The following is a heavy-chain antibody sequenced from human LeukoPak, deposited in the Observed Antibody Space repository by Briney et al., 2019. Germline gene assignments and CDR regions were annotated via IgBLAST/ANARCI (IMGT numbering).Heavy chain of an antibody. CDR1: GFTFSDYY. J-gene: IGHJ6*03. CDR2: ISSGSTTI. V-gene: IGHV3-11*04. Sequence: GGSLRLSCVASGFTFSDYYMNWIRQAPGKGLEWVSYISSGSTTIYYADSVKGRFTISRDNAKNSLYLQVNSLRVEDTAVYYCARDLRFSGSHRSYYYYMDVWGTGTTVTVSS. D-gene: IGHD1-26*01. CDR3: ARDLRFSGSHRSYYYYMDV.